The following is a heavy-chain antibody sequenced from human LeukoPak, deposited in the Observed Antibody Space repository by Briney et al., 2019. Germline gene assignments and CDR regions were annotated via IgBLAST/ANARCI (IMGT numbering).Heavy chain of an antibody. CDR2: ISGSGGST. Sequence: GGSLRLSCAASGFTFSSYAMSWVRQAPGKGLEWVSAISGSGGSTYYADSVKGRFTISRDNSKNTLYLQVNSLRAEDTAVYYCAKGNFGYSSGWSRGAFDIWGQGTMVTVSS. CDR3: AKGNFGYSSGWSRGAFDI. V-gene: IGHV3-23*01. D-gene: IGHD6-19*01. CDR1: GFTFSSYA. J-gene: IGHJ3*02.